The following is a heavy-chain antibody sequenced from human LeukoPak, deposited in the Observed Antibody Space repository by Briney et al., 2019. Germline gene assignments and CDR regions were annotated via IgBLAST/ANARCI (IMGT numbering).Heavy chain of an antibody. V-gene: IGHV1-24*01. Sequence: ASVKVSCKASGYTFTGHSMHWVRQAPGKGLEWMGGFDPEDGETIYAQKFQGRVTMTEDTSTDTAYMELSSLRSEDTAVYYCATAARYPPYYYYGMDVWGQGTTVTVSS. CDR1: GYTFTGHS. CDR3: ATAARYPPYYYYGMDV. J-gene: IGHJ6*02. CDR2: FDPEDGET. D-gene: IGHD2-15*01.